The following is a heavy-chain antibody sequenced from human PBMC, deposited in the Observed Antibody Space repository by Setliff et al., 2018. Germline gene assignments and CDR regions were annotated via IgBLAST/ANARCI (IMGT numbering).Heavy chain of an antibody. CDR2: ISPYNGDT. Sequence: ASVKVSCKASGHIFNTFGISWVRRAPGQGLEWIGWISPYNGDTKYAQKLQDRVTMTIDTSTSTAYVEVRSLRSDDTALYYCARSPPNRGVGQGHHMDVWGKGTSVTVSS. J-gene: IGHJ6*03. CDR1: GHIFNTFG. CDR3: ARSPPNRGVGQGHHMDV. V-gene: IGHV1-18*01. D-gene: IGHD1-26*01.